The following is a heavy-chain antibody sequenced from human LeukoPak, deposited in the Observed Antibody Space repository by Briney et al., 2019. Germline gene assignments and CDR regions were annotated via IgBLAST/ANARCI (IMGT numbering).Heavy chain of an antibody. CDR1: GFTFSDYS. D-gene: IGHD3-10*01. J-gene: IGHJ4*02. V-gene: IGHV3-48*01. CDR3: VRENSGSGDY. Sequence: GGSLRLSCAASGFTFSDYSMNWVRQAPGKGLEWISYISSGSSTIYYADSVTGRFTISRDNAENSLYLQMNSLRAEDTALYYCVRENSGSGDYWGQGTLVTVSS. CDR2: ISSGSSTI.